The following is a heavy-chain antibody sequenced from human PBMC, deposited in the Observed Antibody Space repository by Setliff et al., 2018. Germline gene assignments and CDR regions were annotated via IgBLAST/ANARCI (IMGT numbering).Heavy chain of an antibody. CDR1: GGSVGSGNFY. CDR3: AGTPARGTTWLSPFDY. D-gene: IGHD5-12*01. V-gene: IGHV4-61*02. Sequence: SETLSLTCTVSGGSVGSGNFYWSWIRQTARKGLEWIGLIQGSGNTNYNPSLQSRVTISIDTSKNQFSLKMTSVTAADTALYYCAGTPARGTTWLSPFDYWGQGTLVTVSS. CDR2: IQGSGNT. J-gene: IGHJ4*02.